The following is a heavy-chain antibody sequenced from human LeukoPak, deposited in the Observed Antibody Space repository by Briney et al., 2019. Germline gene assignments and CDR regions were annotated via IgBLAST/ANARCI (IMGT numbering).Heavy chain of an antibody. CDR1: GGFIRTYY. D-gene: IGHD1-26*01. CDR3: SRGQWELASFDY. Sequence: PSETLSLTCTVSGGFIRTYYWSWIRQPPGKGLEWIGYIYDSGSTNYNPSLKSRLTISVDTSKSLFSLNLSSVTAADTAVYYCSRGQWELASFDYWGQGTLVTVSS. J-gene: IGHJ4*02. CDR2: IYDSGST. V-gene: IGHV4-59*01.